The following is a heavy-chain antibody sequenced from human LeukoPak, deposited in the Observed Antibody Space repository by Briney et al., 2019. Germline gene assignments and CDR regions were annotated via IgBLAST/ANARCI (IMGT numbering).Heavy chain of an antibody. CDR3: ARCGGWLSPFDY. J-gene: IGHJ4*02. D-gene: IGHD3-22*01. CDR2: IYYSGST. CDR1: GGSISSSSYY. Sequence: SETLSLTCTVSGGSISSSSYYWGWIRQPPGKGLEWIGSIYYSGSTNYNPSLKSRVTISVDTSKNQFSLKLSSVTAADTAVYYCARCGGWLSPFDYWGQGTLVTVSS. V-gene: IGHV4-39*07.